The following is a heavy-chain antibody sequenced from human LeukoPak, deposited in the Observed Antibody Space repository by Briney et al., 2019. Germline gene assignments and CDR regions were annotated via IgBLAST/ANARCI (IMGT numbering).Heavy chain of an antibody. CDR2: IYYSGST. CDR3: ARANFAHAFDI. Sequence: SETLSLTCTVSGGSISSGDYYWSWIRQPPGKGLEWIGYIYYSGSTYYNPSLKSRVTISVDTSKNQFSQKLSSVTAADTAVYYCARANFAHAFDIWGQGTMVTVSS. J-gene: IGHJ3*02. V-gene: IGHV4-30-4*01. CDR1: GGSISSGDYY.